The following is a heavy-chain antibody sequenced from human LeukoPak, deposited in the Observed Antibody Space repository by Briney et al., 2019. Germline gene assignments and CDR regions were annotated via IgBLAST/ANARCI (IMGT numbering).Heavy chain of an antibody. D-gene: IGHD3-22*01. CDR3: AKVLGYYDSSGYYQEGGFDY. CDR1: GFTFDDYA. V-gene: IGHV3-43*02. J-gene: IGHJ4*02. CDR2: ISGDGGST. Sequence: PGGSLRLSCAASGFTFDDYAMHWVRQAPGKGLEWVSLISGDGGSTYYADSVKGRLTISRDNSKNSLYLQMNSLRTEDTALYYCAKVLGYYDSSGYYQEGGFDYWGQGTLVTVSS.